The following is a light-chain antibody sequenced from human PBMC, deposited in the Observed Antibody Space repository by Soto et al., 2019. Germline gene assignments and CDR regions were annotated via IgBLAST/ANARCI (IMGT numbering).Light chain of an antibody. Sequence: DIQMTQSPSSLSASVADRVTITCWASQSITNYLDWYQQKPGTAPKLLISAASKLQSGVPSRLSGSGSETDFTLTISSLQPDDFATYYCQQSFSPPRTFGGGTKVDIK. V-gene: IGKV1-39*01. CDR3: QQSFSPPRT. CDR2: AAS. J-gene: IGKJ4*02. CDR1: QSITNY.